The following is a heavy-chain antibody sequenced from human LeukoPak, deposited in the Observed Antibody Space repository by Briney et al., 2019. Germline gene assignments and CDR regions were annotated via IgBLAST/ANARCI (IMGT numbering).Heavy chain of an antibody. CDR3: AKVYYDSSGFIIPFDY. CDR1: GFTFSSYG. J-gene: IGHJ4*02. V-gene: IGHV3-30*02. D-gene: IGHD3-22*01. CDR2: IRYDGSNK. Sequence: GGTLRLSCAASGFTFSSYGMHWVRQAPGKGLEWVAFIRYDGSNKYYADSVKGRFTISRDNSKNTLYLQMNSLRAEDTAVYYCAKVYYDSSGFIIPFDYWGQGTLVTVSS.